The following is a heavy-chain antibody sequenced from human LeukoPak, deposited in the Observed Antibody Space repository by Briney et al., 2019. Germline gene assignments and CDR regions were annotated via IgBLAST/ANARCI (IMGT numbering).Heavy chain of an antibody. J-gene: IGHJ4*02. CDR3: ARDAGRSTFGGVIVPPYFDY. Sequence: ASVKVSFKASGGTFSIYTISWVRQAPGQGLEWMGGIIPILGIANYAQKFQGRVTITADKSTSTAYMELSSLRSEDTAVYYCARDAGRSTFGGVIVPPYFDYWAREPWSPSPQ. CDR1: GGTFSIYT. CDR2: IIPILGIA. D-gene: IGHD3-16*02. V-gene: IGHV1-69*04.